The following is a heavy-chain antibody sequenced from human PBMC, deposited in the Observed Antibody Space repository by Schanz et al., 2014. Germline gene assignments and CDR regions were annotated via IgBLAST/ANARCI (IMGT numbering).Heavy chain of an antibody. J-gene: IGHJ3*01. V-gene: IGHV3-53*01. CDR2: VYMSAAST. D-gene: IGHD1-1*01. CDR1: GFTVSSNY. CDR3: VRDAGRDGYNLAFDV. Sequence: EVQLVESGGGLIQPGGSLRLSCAVSGFTVSSNYMSWVRQAPGKGLEWVSTVYMSAASTRYADSVKGRFIISRDSSKNTLFLQMNSLRPEDTAVYYCVRDAGRDGYNLAFDVWGQGTLVTVSS.